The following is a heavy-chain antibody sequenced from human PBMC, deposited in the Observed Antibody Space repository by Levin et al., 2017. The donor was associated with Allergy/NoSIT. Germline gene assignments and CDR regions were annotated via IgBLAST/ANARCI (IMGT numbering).Heavy chain of an antibody. D-gene: IGHD6-19*01. CDR1: GFTFSSYW. J-gene: IGHJ1*01. V-gene: IGHV3-74*01. CDR2: INTDGSST. CDR3: TRDVGSGQH. Sequence: PGGSLRLSCAASGFTFSSYWMHWVRQAPGKGLVWVSRINTDGSSTTYADSVKGRFTISRDNAKNTLYLQMDSLRGEDTAVYYCTRDVGSGQHWGQGTLVTVSS.